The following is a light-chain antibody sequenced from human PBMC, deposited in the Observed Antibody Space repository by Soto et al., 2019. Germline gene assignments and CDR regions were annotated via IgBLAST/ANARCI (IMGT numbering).Light chain of an antibody. CDR3: AAWDDSLTGYV. J-gene: IGLJ1*01. V-gene: IGLV1-44*01. CDR2: SYN. CDR1: SSNIGSNT. Sequence: QSVLTKPPSASGTPGQRVTISCSGSSSNIGSNTVNWYQQLPGTAPKLLIYSYNQRPSGVPDRFSGSKSGTSASLAISGLQSEDEADYYCAAWDDSLTGYVFGTGTKLTVL.